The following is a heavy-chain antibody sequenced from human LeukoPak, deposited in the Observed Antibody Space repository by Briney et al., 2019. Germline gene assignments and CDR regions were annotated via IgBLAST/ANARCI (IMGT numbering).Heavy chain of an antibody. V-gene: IGHV4-30-4*01. Sequence: SETLSLTCTVSGGSISSGDYYWSWIRQPPGKGLEWIGYIYYSGSTYYNPSLKSRVTISVDTSKNQFSLKLSSVTAADTAVYYCAREDGYVGGTSRGGFDYWGQGTLVTVSS. CDR3: AREDGYVGGTSRGGFDY. D-gene: IGHD5-12*01. CDR2: IYYSGST. CDR1: GGSISSGDYY. J-gene: IGHJ4*02.